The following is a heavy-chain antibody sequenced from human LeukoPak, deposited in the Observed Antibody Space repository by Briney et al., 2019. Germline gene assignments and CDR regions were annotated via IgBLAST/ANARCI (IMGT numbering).Heavy chain of an antibody. Sequence: GGSLRLSCAASGFTFSSYDMHWVRQATGKGLEWVSAIGTAGDTYYPGSVKGRFTISRENAKNSLYLQMNSLRAGDTAVYYCARGVYCSGGSCYSYWFDPWGQGTLVTVSS. J-gene: IGHJ5*02. CDR2: IGTAGDT. V-gene: IGHV3-13*01. CDR1: GFTFSSYD. CDR3: ARGVYCSGGSCYSYWFDP. D-gene: IGHD2-15*01.